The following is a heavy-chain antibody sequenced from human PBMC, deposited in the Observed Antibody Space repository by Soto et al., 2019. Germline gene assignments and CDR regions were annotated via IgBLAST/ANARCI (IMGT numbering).Heavy chain of an antibody. CDR3: ARDPDYGDYWGYFFDS. CDR2: INPTSGGT. J-gene: IGHJ4*02. V-gene: IGHV1-2*02. D-gene: IGHD4-17*01. CDR1: GYTFAAYY. Sequence: GASVKVSCKTSGYTFAAYYIHWTRQAPGQGLEWMGWINPTSGGTVYAQNFQDRVTMTRDTSISTAYMELRRLNSDDTAAYYCARDPDYGDYWGYFFDSWGQGTPVTVSS.